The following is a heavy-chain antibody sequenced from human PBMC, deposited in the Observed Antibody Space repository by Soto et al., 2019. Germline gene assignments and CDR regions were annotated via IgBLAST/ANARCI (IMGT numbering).Heavy chain of an antibody. D-gene: IGHD6-6*01. CDR1: GDSISRGGYS. V-gene: IGHV4-30-2*01. CDR2: IYDSGST. Sequence: QLQLQESGSGLVRPSQTLSLTRAVSGDSISRGGYSWTWIRQPPGKALEWIGNIYDSGSTSYNPSLKSRVTFSVDTYKNQFSLRLTSVTAADTAVYFCARGSSSYYDYGMDVWGQGTTVTVSS. CDR3: ARGSSSYYDYGMDV. J-gene: IGHJ6*02.